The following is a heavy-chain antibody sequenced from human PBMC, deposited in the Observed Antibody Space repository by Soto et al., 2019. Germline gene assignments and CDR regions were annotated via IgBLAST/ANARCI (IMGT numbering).Heavy chain of an antibody. J-gene: IGHJ4*02. CDR1: GYTFTNFG. Sequence: ASVKVSCKASGYTFTNFGISWVRQAPGQGLEWMGWISAYNGNTNYAQKLQGRVTMTTDTSTSTAYMELRSLRSDDTAVYYCARVQSGYDFAYWGQGTLVTVSS. V-gene: IGHV1-18*01. CDR3: ARVQSGYDFAY. CDR2: ISAYNGNT. D-gene: IGHD5-12*01.